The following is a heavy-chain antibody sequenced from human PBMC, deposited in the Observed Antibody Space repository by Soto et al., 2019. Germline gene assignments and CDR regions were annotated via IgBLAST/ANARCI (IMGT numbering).Heavy chain of an antibody. V-gene: IGHV3-48*02. CDR3: AREEIAVAGTVFDY. CDR2: ISSSSSTI. Sequence: GGSLRLSCAASGFTFSSYSMNWVRQAPGKGLEWVSYISSSSSTIYYADSVKGRFTISRDNAKNSLYLQMNCLRDEDTAVYYCAREEIAVAGTVFDYWGQGT. J-gene: IGHJ4*02. CDR1: GFTFSSYS. D-gene: IGHD6-19*01.